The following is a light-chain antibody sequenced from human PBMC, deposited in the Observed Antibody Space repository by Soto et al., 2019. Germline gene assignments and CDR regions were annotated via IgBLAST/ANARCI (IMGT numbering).Light chain of an antibody. CDR2: DAS. CDR1: QTVRNNY. CDR3: QQFSSYPLT. V-gene: IGKV3-20*01. Sequence: EILLTRSPGTLSLYPGERATLSCRASQTVRNNYLAWYQQKPGQAPRLLIYDASSRATGIPDRFSGGGSGTDFTLTISRLEPEDFAVYYCQQFSSYPLTFGGGTKVDIK. J-gene: IGKJ4*01.